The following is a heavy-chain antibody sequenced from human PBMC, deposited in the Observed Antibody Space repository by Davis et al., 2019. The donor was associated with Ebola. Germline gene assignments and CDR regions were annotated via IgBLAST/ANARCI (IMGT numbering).Heavy chain of an antibody. V-gene: IGHV1-46*01. J-gene: IGHJ4*02. CDR1: VYTFTSYY. CDR3: ARTPGYCSGGSCYSGDY. D-gene: IGHD2-15*01. Sequence: ASAKVSCKASVYTFTSYYMHWVRQAPGQGLEWMGIINPSGGSTSYAQKFQGRVTMTMDTSTSTVYMELSSLRSEDTAVYYCARTPGYCSGGSCYSGDYWGQGTLVTVSS. CDR2: INPSGGST.